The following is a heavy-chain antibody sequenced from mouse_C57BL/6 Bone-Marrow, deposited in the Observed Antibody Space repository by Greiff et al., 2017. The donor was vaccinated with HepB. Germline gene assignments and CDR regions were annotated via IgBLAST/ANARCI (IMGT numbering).Heavy chain of an antibody. CDR2: ISSGGSYT. D-gene: IGHD4-1*01. CDR3: ARHLGAWFAY. CDR1: GFTFSSYG. J-gene: IGHJ3*01. Sequence: EVKLMESGGDLVKPGGSLKLSCAASGFTFSSYGMSWVRQTPDKRLEWVATISSGGSYTYYPDSVKGRFTISRDNAKNTLYLQMSSLKSEYTAMYYCARHLGAWFAYWGQGTLVTVSA. V-gene: IGHV5-6*01.